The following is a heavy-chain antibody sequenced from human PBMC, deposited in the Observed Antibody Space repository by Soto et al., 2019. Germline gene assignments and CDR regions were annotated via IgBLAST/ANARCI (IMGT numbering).Heavy chain of an antibody. D-gene: IGHD6-6*01. CDR1: GFIFSNFG. CDR3: ARGLRSVLDY. V-gene: IGHV3-33*01. CDR2: ISSDEKIK. J-gene: IGHJ4*02. Sequence: GGTLRLSCVASGFIFSNFGMHWVRQAPGKGLEWVAVISSDEKIKQYADSVRGRFAISRDNSKNTLYLQMTSLRAEDTAIYYCARGLRSVLDYWGQGTLVTVSS.